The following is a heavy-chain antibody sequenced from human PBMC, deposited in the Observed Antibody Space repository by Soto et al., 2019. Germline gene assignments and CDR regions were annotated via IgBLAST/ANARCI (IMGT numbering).Heavy chain of an antibody. V-gene: IGHV3-7*05. CDR2: IKQDGSEK. CDR1: GFTFSSYW. Sequence: EVQLVESGGGLVQPGGSLRLSCAASGFTFSSYWMSWVRQAPGKGLEWVANIKQDGSEKYYVDSVKGRFTISRDNAKNSLYLQMNSLRAEDTAGDYCARDLLAYYNGMDVWGQGTTVTVSS. J-gene: IGHJ6*02. CDR3: ARDLLAYYNGMDV.